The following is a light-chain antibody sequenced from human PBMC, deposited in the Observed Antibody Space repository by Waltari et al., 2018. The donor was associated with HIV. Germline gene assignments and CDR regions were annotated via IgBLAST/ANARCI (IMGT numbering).Light chain of an antibody. CDR3: QTWSV. J-gene: IGLJ3*02. Sequence: LMLTQSPSTSASLGASVQLTCPLRIGHSSYDIAWHQQQPEKGPRYLMKLNSDGSHSKGDGIPDRFSGSSSGAERYLTISSLQSEDEADYYCQTWSVFGGGTKLTVL. CDR2: LNSDGSH. V-gene: IGLV4-69*01. CDR1: IGHSSYD.